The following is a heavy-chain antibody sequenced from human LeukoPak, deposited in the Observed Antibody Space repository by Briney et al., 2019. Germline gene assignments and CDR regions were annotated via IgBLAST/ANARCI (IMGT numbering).Heavy chain of an antibody. CDR3: ARRGIVLLKNWFDP. CDR2: IYYSGST. V-gene: IGHV4-39*01. D-gene: IGHD3-10*01. Sequence: SETLSLTFTVSGGSISSSSYYWGWIRQPPGKGLEWIGSIYYSGSTYYNPSLKSRVTISVDTSKNQFSLKLSSVTAADTAVYYCARRGIVLLKNWFDPWGQGTLVTVSS. CDR1: GGSISSSSYY. J-gene: IGHJ5*02.